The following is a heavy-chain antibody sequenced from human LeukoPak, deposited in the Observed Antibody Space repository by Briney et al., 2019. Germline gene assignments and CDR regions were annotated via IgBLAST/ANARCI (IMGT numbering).Heavy chain of an antibody. CDR2: IIPILGIA. V-gene: IGHV1-69*04. CDR3: ASTDPALPVKQWLVAFDY. J-gene: IGHJ4*02. D-gene: IGHD6-19*01. Sequence: GASVKVSCKASGGTFSSYAISWVRQAPGQGLEWMGRIIPILGIANYAQKFQGRVTITADKSTSTAYMELSSLRSEDTAVYYCASTDPALPVKQWLVAFDYWGQGTLVTVSS. CDR1: GGTFSSYA.